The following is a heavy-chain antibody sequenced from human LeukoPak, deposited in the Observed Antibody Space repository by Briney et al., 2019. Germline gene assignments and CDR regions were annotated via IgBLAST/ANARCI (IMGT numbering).Heavy chain of an antibody. V-gene: IGHV3-30-3*02. CDR1: GFTFSDYA. CDR2: ISEVGSSK. Sequence: QPERSLRLSCAASGFTFSDYAMHWVRQAPGKGLEWVAVISEVGSSKYYADSVKGRFTISRDNSKNTVFLQLSSLRGEDTAIYFCAKYHFDSRYSLSYFDSWGQGTLVTVSS. CDR3: AKYHFDSRYSLSYFDS. D-gene: IGHD3-22*01. J-gene: IGHJ4*02.